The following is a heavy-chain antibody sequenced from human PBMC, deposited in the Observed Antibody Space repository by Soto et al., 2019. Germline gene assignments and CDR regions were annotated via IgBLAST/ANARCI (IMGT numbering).Heavy chain of an antibody. CDR3: TTVFEDIVVVPAASDYYMDV. D-gene: IGHD2-2*01. Sequence: EVQLVESGGGLVKPGGSLRLSCAASGFTFSNAWMSWVRQAPGKGLEWVGRIKSKTDGGTTDYAAPVKGRFTISRDDSKNTLYLQMNRLKAEDTAVYYCTTVFEDIVVVPAASDYYMDVWGKGTTVTVSS. CDR2: IKSKTDGGTT. CDR1: GFTFSNAW. J-gene: IGHJ6*03. V-gene: IGHV3-15*01.